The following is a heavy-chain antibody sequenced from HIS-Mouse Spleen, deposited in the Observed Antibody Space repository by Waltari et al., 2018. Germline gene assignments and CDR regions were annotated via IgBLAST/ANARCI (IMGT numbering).Heavy chain of an antibody. Sequence: QLQLQESGPGLVKPSETLSLPCTVSGGSIRSSSYSWGWIRQPPGKGLEWIGSIYYSGSTYYNPSLKSRVTISVDTSKNQFSLKLSSVTAADTAVYYCAREIPYSSSWYDWYFDLWGRGTLVTVSS. J-gene: IGHJ2*01. CDR1: GGSIRSSSYS. CDR3: AREIPYSSSWYDWYFDL. CDR2: IYYSGST. D-gene: IGHD6-13*01. V-gene: IGHV4-39*07.